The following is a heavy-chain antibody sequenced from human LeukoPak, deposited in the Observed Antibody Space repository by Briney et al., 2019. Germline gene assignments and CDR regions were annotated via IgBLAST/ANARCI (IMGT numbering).Heavy chain of an antibody. CDR2: ISSSSSYI. V-gene: IGHV3-21*01. CDR1: GFTFSSYS. Sequence: KTGGSLRLSCAASGFTFSSYSMNWVRQAPGKGLEWVSSISSSSSYIYYADSVKGRFTISRDNAKNSLYLQMNSLRAEDTAVYYCARDGCSSTSCYAMFGYWGQGTLVTVSS. CDR3: ARDGCSSTSCYAMFGY. J-gene: IGHJ4*02. D-gene: IGHD2-2*01.